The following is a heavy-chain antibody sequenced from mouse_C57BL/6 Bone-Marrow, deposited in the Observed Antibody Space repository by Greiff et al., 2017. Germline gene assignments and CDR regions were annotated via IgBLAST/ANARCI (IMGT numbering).Heavy chain of an antibody. CDR3: ARSGQLGRCVDY. CDR1: GYTFTSYW. Sequence: QVQLQQPGAELVKPGASVKMSCKASGYTFTSYWITWVKQRPGQGLEWIGDIYPTSGSTNYNEKFKSKAILTVDTSSNTAYMQLSSLTSEDSAVFYCARSGQLGRCVDYWGQGTTLTVSS. CDR2: IYPTSGST. J-gene: IGHJ2*01. V-gene: IGHV1-55*01. D-gene: IGHD4-1*02.